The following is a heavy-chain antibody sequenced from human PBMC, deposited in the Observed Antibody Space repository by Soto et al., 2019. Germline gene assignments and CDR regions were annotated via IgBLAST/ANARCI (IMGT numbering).Heavy chain of an antibody. V-gene: IGHV1-69*01. J-gene: IGHJ4*02. Sequence: QVHLVQSGAEVKKPGSSVKVSCKASGGSFSNYIFAWVREAPGQGIEWMGGTIPMFATAQYAQKLQGRVTITADESTSTVYMDLTSLTSDDTAVYYCARGLFGQQWLVGFDTWGQGTLVTVSS. CDR3: ARGLFGQQWLVGFDT. D-gene: IGHD6-19*01. CDR2: TIPMFATA. CDR1: GGSFSNYI.